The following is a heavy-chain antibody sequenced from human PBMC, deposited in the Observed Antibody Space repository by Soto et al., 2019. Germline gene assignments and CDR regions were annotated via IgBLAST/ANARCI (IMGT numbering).Heavy chain of an antibody. J-gene: IGHJ2*01. CDR2: IYHSGST. V-gene: IGHV4-59*01. D-gene: IGHD6-19*01. CDR3: ARTPYSSGWYYWYFDL. CDR1: GCSIRSYY. Sequence: QVQLQESGPGLVKPSETLSLTCTVSGCSIRSYYWSWIRQPPGQGLEWIGYIYHSGSTNYNPSLQSRVTISVDTSKNQFSLKMSSVTAADTAVYYCARTPYSSGWYYWYFDLWGRGTLVTVSS.